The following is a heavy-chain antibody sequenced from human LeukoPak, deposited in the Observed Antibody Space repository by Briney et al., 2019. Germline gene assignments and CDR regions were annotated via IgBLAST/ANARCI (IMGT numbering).Heavy chain of an antibody. CDR3: ARASYSYDISGWVPFDY. CDR1: GGSISSGSYY. Sequence: PSQTPSLTCTVSGGSISSGSYYWSWIRQPAGKGLEWIGRIYTSGSTTYNPSLKSRVTISGDTSENQFSLRPSSVTAADTAVYYCARASYSYDISGWVPFDYWGQGTLVTVSS. V-gene: IGHV4-61*02. CDR2: IYTSGST. D-gene: IGHD3-22*01. J-gene: IGHJ4*02.